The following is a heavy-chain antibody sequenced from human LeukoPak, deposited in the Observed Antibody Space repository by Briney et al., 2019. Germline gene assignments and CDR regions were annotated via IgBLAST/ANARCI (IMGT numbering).Heavy chain of an antibody. CDR3: AKAPYCSSTTCYQDY. Sequence: GGSLRLSCAASGFTFTNYGMHWVRQSPGKGLEWVAFIRYDGSNKYYPDSVKGRFTISRDNSKNTLYLQMNSLRAEDTAVYYCAKAPYCSSTTCYQDYWGQGTLVTVSS. CDR1: GFTFTNYG. D-gene: IGHD2-2*01. CDR2: IRYDGSNK. J-gene: IGHJ4*02. V-gene: IGHV3-30*02.